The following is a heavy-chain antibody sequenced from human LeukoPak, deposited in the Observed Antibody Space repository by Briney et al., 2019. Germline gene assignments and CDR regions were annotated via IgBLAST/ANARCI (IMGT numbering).Heavy chain of an antibody. V-gene: IGHV3-30*02. CDR2: MQYDGSVE. Sequence: PGGSLRLSCIASGFSFSNYGTHWVRQAPGKGLEWVTFMQYDGSVEFYADSVKGRFTISRDNAKNSLYLQMNSLRAEDTAVYYCARLIWSGYGEGYFDLWGRGTLVTISS. J-gene: IGHJ2*01. CDR1: GFSFSNYG. CDR3: ARLIWSGYGEGYFDL. D-gene: IGHD3-3*01.